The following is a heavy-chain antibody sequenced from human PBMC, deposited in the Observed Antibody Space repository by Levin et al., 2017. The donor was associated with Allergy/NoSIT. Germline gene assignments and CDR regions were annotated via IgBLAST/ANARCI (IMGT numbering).Heavy chain of an antibody. D-gene: IGHD3-10*01. J-gene: IGHJ4*02. V-gene: IGHV4-34*01. Sequence: RASETLSLTCAVYGGSFSGYYWSWIRQPPGKGLEWIGEINHSGSTNYNPSLKSRVTISVDTSKNQFSLKLSSVTAADTAVYYCARGRAFPRTASYGVRITMVRGVIFDYWGQGTLVTVSS. CDR2: INHSGST. CDR3: ARGRAFPRTASYGVRITMVRGVIFDY. CDR1: GGSFSGYY.